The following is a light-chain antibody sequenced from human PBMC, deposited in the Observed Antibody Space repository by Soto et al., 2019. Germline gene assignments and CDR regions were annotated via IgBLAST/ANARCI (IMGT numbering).Light chain of an antibody. Sequence: QSVLTQPPSASETPGQRVTISCSGSSSNIGSYTVNWYQQLPGTAPKLLIYSNNQRPSGVPDRFSGSKSGTSASLAISGLQSEDEADYYCGAWDDRLNGYVFGTGTKLTVL. CDR2: SNN. V-gene: IGLV1-44*01. CDR3: GAWDDRLNGYV. CDR1: SSNIGSYT. J-gene: IGLJ1*01.